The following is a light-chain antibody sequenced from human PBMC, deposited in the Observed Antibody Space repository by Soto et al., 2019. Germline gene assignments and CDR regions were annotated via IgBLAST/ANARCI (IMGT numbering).Light chain of an antibody. CDR2: AAS. Sequence: DIQMTQSPSSVSASVGDRVTITCRASQGIGSWLAWFQQKPGEAPRLLIYAASSLHSGVPSRFSGSGSGSVFTLTFTSLQPEDFATYYCHQGDSFPLTFGGGTKVEIK. CDR1: QGIGSW. V-gene: IGKV1-12*01. CDR3: HQGDSFPLT. J-gene: IGKJ4*01.